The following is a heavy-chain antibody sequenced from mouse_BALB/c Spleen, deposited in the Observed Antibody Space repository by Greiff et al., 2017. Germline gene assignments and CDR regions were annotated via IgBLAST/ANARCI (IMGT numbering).Heavy chain of an antibody. Sequence: VQLQQSGAELVKPGASVKLSCTASGFNIKDTYMHWVKQRPEQGLEWIGRIDPYDSETHYNQKFKDKAILTVDKSSSTAYMQLSSLTSEDSAVYYCARSRQLRDYAMDYWGQGTSVTVSS. J-gene: IGHJ4*01. V-gene: IGHV14-3*02. CDR3: ARSRQLRDYAMDY. D-gene: IGHD1-1*01. CDR2: IDPYDSET. CDR1: GFNIKDTY.